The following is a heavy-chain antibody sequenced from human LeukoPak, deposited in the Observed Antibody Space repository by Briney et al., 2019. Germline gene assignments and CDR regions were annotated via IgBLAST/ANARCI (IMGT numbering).Heavy chain of an antibody. V-gene: IGHV4-39*07. CDR2: IYYSGST. D-gene: IGHD1-1*01. Sequence: SETLSLTCTVSGGSISSSSYYWGWIRQPPGKGLEWIGSIYYSGSTYYNPSLKSRVTISVDTSKNQFSLKLSSVTAADTAVYYCASAENWNDFIYWGQGTLVTVFS. CDR3: ASAENWNDFIY. CDR1: GGSISSSSYY. J-gene: IGHJ4*02.